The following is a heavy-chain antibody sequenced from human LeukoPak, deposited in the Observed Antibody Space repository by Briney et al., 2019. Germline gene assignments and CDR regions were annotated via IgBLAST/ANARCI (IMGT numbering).Heavy chain of an antibody. V-gene: IGHV3-21*04. CDR3: ATGIAVAGPVFDY. Sequence: GGSLRLSCAASGFTFSSYSMNWVRQAPGKGLEWVSSISSSSSYIYYADSVKGRFTISRDNAKNSLYLQMNSLRAEDTAVYYCATGIAVAGPVFDYWGQGTLVTVSS. CDR2: ISSSSSYI. CDR1: GFTFSSYS. D-gene: IGHD6-19*01. J-gene: IGHJ4*02.